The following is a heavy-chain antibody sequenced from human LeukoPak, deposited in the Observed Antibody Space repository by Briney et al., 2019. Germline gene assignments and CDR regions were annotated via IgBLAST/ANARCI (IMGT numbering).Heavy chain of an antibody. J-gene: IGHJ3*02. V-gene: IGHV4-34*01. CDR2: INHSGST. Sequence: PSETLSLTCAVYGGSFSGYYWSWIRQPPGKGLEWIGEINHSGSTNYNPSLKNRVTISVDTSKNQFSLKLSSVTAADTAVYYCASLWPYQLSAFDIWGQGTMVTVSS. CDR1: GGSFSGYY. CDR3: ASLWPYQLSAFDI. D-gene: IGHD2-2*01.